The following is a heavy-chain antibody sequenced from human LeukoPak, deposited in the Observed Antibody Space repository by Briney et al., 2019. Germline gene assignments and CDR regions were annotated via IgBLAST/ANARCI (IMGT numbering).Heavy chain of an antibody. CDR1: GFTFSSYW. V-gene: IGHV3-7*01. CDR3: ARDQDYYDSSGYYLFFDY. CDR2: VKQDGSEK. D-gene: IGHD3-22*01. Sequence: GGSLRLSCAASGFTFSSYWMSWVRQAPGKGLEWVANVKQDGSEKYYVDSVKGRFTISRDNAKNSLYLQMNSLRAEDTAVYYRARDQDYYDSSGYYLFFDYWGQGTLVTVSS. J-gene: IGHJ4*02.